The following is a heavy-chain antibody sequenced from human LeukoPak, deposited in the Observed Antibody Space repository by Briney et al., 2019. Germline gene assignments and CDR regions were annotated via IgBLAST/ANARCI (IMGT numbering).Heavy chain of an antibody. CDR2: ISSSSGTI. J-gene: IGHJ4*02. CDR3: EAPDY. CDR1: GFTFSHYT. V-gene: IGHV3-48*01. Sequence: GGSLRLSCVASGFTFSHYTMHWVRQAPGKGLEWVSYISSSSGTIYYADSVKGRFTISRDNAKNSLYLQMNSLRAEDTAVYYCEAPDYWGQGTLVTVSS.